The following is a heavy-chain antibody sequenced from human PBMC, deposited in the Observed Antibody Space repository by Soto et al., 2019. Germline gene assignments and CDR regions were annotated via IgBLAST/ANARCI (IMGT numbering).Heavy chain of an antibody. Sequence: QVQLVESGGGVVQPGRSLRLSCAASGFTFSSYGMHWVRQAPGKGLEWVAVISYDGSNKYYADCVKGLFTIYRDNSKNTLYLQMNSLRAEDTAVYYCASQAAIGWVGFDYWGQGTLVTVSS. D-gene: IGHD2-2*01. CDR3: ASQAAIGWVGFDY. J-gene: IGHJ4*02. CDR2: ISYDGSNK. CDR1: GFTFSSYG. V-gene: IGHV3-30*03.